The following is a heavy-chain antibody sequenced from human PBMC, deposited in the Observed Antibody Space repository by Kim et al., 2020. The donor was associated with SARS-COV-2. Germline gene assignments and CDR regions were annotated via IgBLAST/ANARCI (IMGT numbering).Heavy chain of an antibody. CDR2: ISNSGSAK. Sequence: GGSLRLSCAASGFIFSSYSMNWVRQAPGKGLEWVSYISNSGSAKYYADSVKGRFTISRDNAENSLYLLMNSLRDEDTAVYYCVGAPEATTYWGQGTLVTVSS. CDR1: GFIFSSYS. CDR3: VGAPEATTY. J-gene: IGHJ4*02. D-gene: IGHD6-25*01. V-gene: IGHV3-48*02.